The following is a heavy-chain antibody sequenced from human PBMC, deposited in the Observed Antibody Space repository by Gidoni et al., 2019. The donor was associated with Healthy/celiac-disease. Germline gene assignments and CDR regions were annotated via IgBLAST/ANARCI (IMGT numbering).Heavy chain of an antibody. CDR3: ARKLNSGWSLWNY. D-gene: IGHD6-19*01. V-gene: IGHV4-34*01. CDR2: INHSGST. Sequence: QVQLQQWGAGLLKPSETLSLTCAVYGGSFSGYYWSWIRQPPGKGLEWIGEINHSGSTNYNPSLKSRVTISVDTSKNQFSLKLSSVTAADTAVYYCARKLNSGWSLWNYWGQGTLVTVSS. J-gene: IGHJ4*02. CDR1: GGSFSGYY.